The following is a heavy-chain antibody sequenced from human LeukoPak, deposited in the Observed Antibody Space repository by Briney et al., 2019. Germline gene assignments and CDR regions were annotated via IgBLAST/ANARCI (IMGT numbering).Heavy chain of an antibody. CDR2: IYSGGHI. CDR1: GFTVSSNY. D-gene: IGHD3-10*01. Sequence: GGSLRLSCAASGFTVSSNYISWVRQAPGKGLEWVSGIYSGGHIYYADSVKGRFTISRGNSKNTLYLQMNSLRAEDTAVYYCAGKQGSGSLRPLDYWGQGTLVTVSS. CDR3: AGKQGSGSLRPLDY. V-gene: IGHV3-53*01. J-gene: IGHJ4*02.